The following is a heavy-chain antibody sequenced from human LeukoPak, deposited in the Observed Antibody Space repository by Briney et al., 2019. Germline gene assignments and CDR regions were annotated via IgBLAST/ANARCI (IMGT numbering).Heavy chain of an antibody. D-gene: IGHD3-22*01. Sequence: GRSLRLSCAASGFTFSSYAIHWVRQAPGKGLEWVAVILHDGSNKYYADSVKDRFTISRDNSKNTLYLQMNSLRPEDTAVYYCARGDYYDSSNYQKPYFDYWGQGTLVTVSS. CDR3: ARGDYYDSSNYQKPYFDY. J-gene: IGHJ4*02. V-gene: IGHV3-30*01. CDR1: GFTFSSYA. CDR2: ILHDGSNK.